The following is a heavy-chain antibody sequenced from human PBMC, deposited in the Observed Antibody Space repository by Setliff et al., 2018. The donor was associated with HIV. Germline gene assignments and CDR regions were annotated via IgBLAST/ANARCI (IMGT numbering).Heavy chain of an antibody. CDR2: INPSGGST. V-gene: IGHV1-46*01. CDR3: ARDRMSGSLDGYDAFDI. Sequence: ASVKVSCKASGYTFTNNYIHWVRQAPGQGLEWMAIINPSGGSTSYAQNFQGRVTITSDTSTSTVYVELSGLRVEDTALYYCARDRMSGSLDGYDAFDIWGQGTMVTVSS. D-gene: IGHD3-10*01. CDR1: GYTFTNNY. J-gene: IGHJ3*02.